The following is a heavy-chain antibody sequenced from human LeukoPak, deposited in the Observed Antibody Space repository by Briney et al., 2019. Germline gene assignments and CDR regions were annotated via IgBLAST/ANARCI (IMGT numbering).Heavy chain of an antibody. V-gene: IGHV3-66*01. CDR2: IYSDGGT. CDR3: ARDYKYAFDN. CDR1: GFTVSAKY. D-gene: IGHD5-24*01. Sequence: GGSLRLSCAASGFTVSAKYMSWVRQGPGKGLDWISSIYSDGGTNYADSVKGRFTISRDKAKNSLYLQMNSLRVEDTAVYYCARDYKYAFDNWGQGTLVTVSS. J-gene: IGHJ4*02.